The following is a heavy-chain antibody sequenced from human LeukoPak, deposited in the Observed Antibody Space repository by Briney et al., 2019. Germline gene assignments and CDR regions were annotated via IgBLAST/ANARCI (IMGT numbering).Heavy chain of an antibody. J-gene: IGHJ4*02. CDR1: GYTFTGYY. V-gene: IGHV1-2*02. CDR3: ARDYFPMAGTDY. Sequence: ASVKVSCKASGYTFTGYYMHWVRQAPGQGLEWMGWINPNSGGTNYAQKFQGRVTMTRDTSISTAYMELSRLRSDDTAVYYCARDYFPMAGTDYWGQGTLVTVSS. CDR2: INPNSGGT. D-gene: IGHD6-19*01.